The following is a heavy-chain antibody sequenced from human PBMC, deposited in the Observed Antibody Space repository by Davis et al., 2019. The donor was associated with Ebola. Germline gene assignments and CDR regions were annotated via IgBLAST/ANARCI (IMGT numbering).Heavy chain of an antibody. V-gene: IGHV3-30-3*01. Sequence: PGGSLRLSCAAPGFTFSSYAMHWVRQAPGKGLEWVAVISYDEINKYYADSVKGRFTISRDNSKNTLYVRMNSLRAEDTAVYYCARGRYFDYWGQGTLVTVSS. J-gene: IGHJ4*02. CDR2: ISYDEINK. CDR3: ARGRYFDY. CDR1: GFTFSSYA.